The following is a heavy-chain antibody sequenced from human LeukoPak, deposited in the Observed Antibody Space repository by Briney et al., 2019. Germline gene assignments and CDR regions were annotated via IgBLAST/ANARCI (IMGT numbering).Heavy chain of an antibody. V-gene: IGHV3-15*01. CDR1: GFTVSSNY. CDR3: STGGYYLDY. Sequence: PGGSLRLSCAASGFTVSSNYMSWVRQAPGKGLEWVGRIKSKTDGGTTDYAAPVKDRFTISRDDSKNTVYLQINSLKTEDTAVYYCSTGGYYLDYWGQGTLVTVSS. CDR2: IKSKTDGGTT. D-gene: IGHD3-22*01. J-gene: IGHJ4*02.